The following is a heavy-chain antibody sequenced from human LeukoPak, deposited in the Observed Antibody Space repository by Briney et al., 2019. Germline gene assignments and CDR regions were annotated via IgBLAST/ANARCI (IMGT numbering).Heavy chain of an antibody. CDR1: GGSISSSF. V-gene: IGHV4-4*07. Sequence: SEPLSLTCTVSGGSISSSFWTWIRQPAGKGLEWIGRIYSSGEADYNPSLRSRVTMSLDMSKNHFSLKLTSVTAADTAVYYCQTYYYYYGMDVWGQGTMVTVSS. CDR3: QTYYYYYGMDV. J-gene: IGHJ6*02. CDR2: IYSSGEA.